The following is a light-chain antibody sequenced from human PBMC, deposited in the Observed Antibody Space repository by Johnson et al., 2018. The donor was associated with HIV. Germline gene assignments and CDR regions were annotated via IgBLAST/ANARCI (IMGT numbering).Light chain of an antibody. V-gene: IGLV1-51*02. J-gene: IGLJ1*01. CDR3: GTWDSSLSAGIYV. CDR2: EDN. Sequence: QSVLTQPPSVSAAPGQTVNISCSGNVSNIESYFVSWYQQLPGAAPTLLIYEDNKRPSGIPDRFSGSKSGATATLGITGLQTGDEADYYCGTWDSSLSAGIYVFGTGTKVTVL. CDR1: VSNIESYF.